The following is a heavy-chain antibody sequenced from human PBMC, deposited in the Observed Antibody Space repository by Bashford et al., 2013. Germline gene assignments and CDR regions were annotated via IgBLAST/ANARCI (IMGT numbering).Heavy chain of an antibody. CDR1: GGPVASGAGYY. V-gene: IGHV4-31*03. CDR2: IYDGGNS. Sequence: SETLSLTCTVSGGPVASGAGYYWSWIRQRPGKGLEWIGYIYDGGNSYYNPSLKSRVSISLDTSKNSFSLSLSSVTAADTALFYCAGRNGSVPVPGSGDPAGPATYNWFDPGARDLVTVSS. CDR3: AGRNGSVPVPGSGDPAGPATYNWFDP. D-gene: IGHD6-19*01. J-gene: IGHJ5*02.